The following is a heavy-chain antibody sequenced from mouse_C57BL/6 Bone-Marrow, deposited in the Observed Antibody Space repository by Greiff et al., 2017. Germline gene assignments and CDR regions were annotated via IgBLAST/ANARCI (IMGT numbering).Heavy chain of an antibody. Sequence: QVQLQQPGAELVKPGASVKLSCKASGYTFTSYWMHWVKQRPGQGLEWIGMIHPNSGSTNYNEKFKSKATLTVDKSSSTAYMQLSSLTSEDSAVYYCARIYYYGSSYDYYAKDYWGQGTSVTVSS. D-gene: IGHD1-1*01. J-gene: IGHJ4*01. CDR2: IHPNSGST. CDR3: ARIYYYGSSYDYYAKDY. V-gene: IGHV1-64*01. CDR1: GYTFTSYW.